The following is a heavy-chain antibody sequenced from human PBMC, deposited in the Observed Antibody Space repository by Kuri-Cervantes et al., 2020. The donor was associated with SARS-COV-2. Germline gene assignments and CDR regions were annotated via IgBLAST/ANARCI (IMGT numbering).Heavy chain of an antibody. V-gene: IGHV1-3*01. J-gene: IGHJ6*02. Sequence: ASVKVSCKASGYTFTSYAMHWVCQAPGQRLEWMGWINAGNGNTKYSQKFQGRVTITRDTSASTAYMELSSLGSEDTAVYYCAREYYDSSGYYYYYYYGMDVWGQGTTVTVSS. CDR1: GYTFTSYA. CDR3: AREYYDSSGYYYYYYYGMDV. D-gene: IGHD3-22*01. CDR2: INAGNGNT.